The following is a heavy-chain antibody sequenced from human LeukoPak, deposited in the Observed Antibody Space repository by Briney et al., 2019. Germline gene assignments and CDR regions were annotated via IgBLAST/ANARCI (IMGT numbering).Heavy chain of an antibody. CDR3: AKDRIAAAGTLSYYFDY. D-gene: IGHD6-13*01. J-gene: IGHJ4*02. CDR2: ISWNSGSI. V-gene: IGHV3-9*01. Sequence: GGSLRLSCAASGFTFDDYAMHWVRQAPGKGLEWVSGISWNSGSIGYADSVKGRFTISRDNAKNSLYLQMNSLRAEDTALYYCAKDRIAAAGTLSYYFDYCGQGTLVTVSS. CDR1: GFTFDDYA.